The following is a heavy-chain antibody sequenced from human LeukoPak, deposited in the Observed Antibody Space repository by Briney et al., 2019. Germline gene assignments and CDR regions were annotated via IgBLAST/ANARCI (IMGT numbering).Heavy chain of an antibody. Sequence: GESLKISCKGSGYTFTNYWIGWVRQMPGKGLEWMGIIYPGDSDTKYSLSFQGQVTISADKSISTAYLQWNSLKASDTAMYFCARDDSSGHYDYWGQGTLVTVSS. CDR3: ARDDSSGHYDY. J-gene: IGHJ4*02. CDR1: GYTFTNYW. D-gene: IGHD3-22*01. V-gene: IGHV5-51*01. CDR2: IYPGDSDT.